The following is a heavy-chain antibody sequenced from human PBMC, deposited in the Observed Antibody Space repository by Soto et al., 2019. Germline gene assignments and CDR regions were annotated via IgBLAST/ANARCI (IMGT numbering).Heavy chain of an antibody. CDR1: GYTFTSYD. CDR2: MNPNSGNT. J-gene: IGHJ5*02. V-gene: IGHV1-8*01. Sequence: GASVKVSCKASGYTFTSYDINWVRQATGQGLEWMGWMNPNSGNTGYAQNFQGRVTMTRNTSISTAYMELSSLRSEDTAVYYCARLKSYDILPGYSTGLAPWGQGPLVTVSS. CDR3: ARLKSYDILPGYSTGLAP. D-gene: IGHD3-9*01.